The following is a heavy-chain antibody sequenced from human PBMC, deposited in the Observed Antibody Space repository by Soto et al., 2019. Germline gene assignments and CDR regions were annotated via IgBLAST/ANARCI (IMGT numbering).Heavy chain of an antibody. Sequence: GGSLSLSCAASGFTFDDYAMHWVRQAPGKGLEWVSGISWNSGSIGYADSVKGRFTISRDNAKNSLYLQMNSLRAEDTALYYCAKARSLYSGFDIWGQGTMVTVSS. J-gene: IGHJ3*02. V-gene: IGHV3-9*01. D-gene: IGHD5-12*01. CDR2: ISWNSGSI. CDR3: AKARSLYSGFDI. CDR1: GFTFDDYA.